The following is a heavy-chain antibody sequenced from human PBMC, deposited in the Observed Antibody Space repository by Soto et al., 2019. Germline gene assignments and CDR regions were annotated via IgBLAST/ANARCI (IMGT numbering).Heavy chain of an antibody. V-gene: IGHV4-34*01. CDR2: INHSGST. Sequence: QVQLQQWGAGLLKPSEPRSLPGAVYVGPFSGNYWSWIPQPPGRGREWMGEINHSGSTNYNPSLKSRVTISVDTSKNQFSLKLSSVTAADTAVYYCARGSYSYDFWRPGGYFDYWGQGTLVTVSS. CDR1: VGPFSGNY. CDR3: ARGSYSYDFWRPGGYFDY. D-gene: IGHD3-3*01. J-gene: IGHJ4*02.